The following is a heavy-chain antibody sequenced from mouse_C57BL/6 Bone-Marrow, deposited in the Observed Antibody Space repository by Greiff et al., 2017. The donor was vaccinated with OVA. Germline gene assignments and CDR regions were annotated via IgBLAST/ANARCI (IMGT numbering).Heavy chain of an antibody. V-gene: IGHV14-4*01. CDR1: GFNIKDDY. J-gene: IGHJ2*01. CDR2: IDPENGDT. CDR3: TTYRY. Sequence: EVMLVESGAELARPGASVKLSCTASGFNIKDDYMHWVKQRPEQGLEWIGWIDPENGDTEYASKFQGKATITADTSSNTAYLQLSSLTSEDTAVYYCTTYRYWGQGTTLTVSS.